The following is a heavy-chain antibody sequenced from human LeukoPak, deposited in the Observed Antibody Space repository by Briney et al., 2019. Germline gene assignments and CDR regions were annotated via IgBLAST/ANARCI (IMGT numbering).Heavy chain of an antibody. V-gene: IGHV3-7*01. CDR2: IKQDGSEK. CDR3: ARVHLTDAFDI. CDR1: GFTFSSYW. Sequence: GGSLRLSCAASGFTFSSYWMSWVRQAPGKGLEWVADIKQDGSEKYYVDSVKGRFTISRDNAKNSLYLQMNSLRAEDTAVYYCARVHLTDAFDIWGQGTMVTVSS. J-gene: IGHJ3*02.